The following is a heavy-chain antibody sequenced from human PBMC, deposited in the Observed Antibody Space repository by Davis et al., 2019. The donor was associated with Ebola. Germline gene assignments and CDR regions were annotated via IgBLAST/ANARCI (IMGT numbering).Heavy chain of an antibody. D-gene: IGHD3-16*01. CDR2: IFSNDEK. Sequence: SGPTLVKPTQTLTLTCTVSGFSLSNARMGVSRIRQPPGKALEWLAHIFSNDEKSYSTSLKSRLTISKDTSKNQVVLTMTNMDPVDTATYYCAHMLGLINWFDPWGQGTLVTVSS. CDR1: GFSLSNARMG. J-gene: IGHJ5*02. CDR3: AHMLGLINWFDP. V-gene: IGHV2-26*01.